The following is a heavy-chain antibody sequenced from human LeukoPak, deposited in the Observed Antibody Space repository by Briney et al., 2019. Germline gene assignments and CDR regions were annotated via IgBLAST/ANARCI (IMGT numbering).Heavy chain of an antibody. D-gene: IGHD5-18*01. Sequence: ASVKVSCKASGYTFTSYDINWGRQATGQGLEWMGWMDPNSGNTGYAQKFQGRVTITRNTSISTAYMELSSLRSEDTAVYYCARKSREYSYGSLESMDVWGKGTTVTVSS. V-gene: IGHV1-8*03. J-gene: IGHJ6*03. CDR2: MDPNSGNT. CDR3: ARKSREYSYGSLESMDV. CDR1: GYTFTSYD.